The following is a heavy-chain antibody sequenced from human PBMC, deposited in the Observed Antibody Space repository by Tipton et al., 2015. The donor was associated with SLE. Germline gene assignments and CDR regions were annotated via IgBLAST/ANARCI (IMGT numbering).Heavy chain of an antibody. CDR1: DDSITNYY. V-gene: IGHV4-59*01. Sequence: GLVKPSETLSLTCTVSDDSITNYYWNWIRQPPGKGLEWIGYVYYSGSTNYNPSLKSRVTISVDKSKNQFSLRLSSVTAADTAVYYCARLRDIVLYWGQGTLVTVSS. D-gene: IGHD2-15*01. J-gene: IGHJ4*02. CDR3: ARLRDIVLY. CDR2: VYYSGST.